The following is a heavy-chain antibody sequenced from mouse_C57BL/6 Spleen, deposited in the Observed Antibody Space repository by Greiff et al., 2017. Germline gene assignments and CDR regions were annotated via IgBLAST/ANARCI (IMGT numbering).Heavy chain of an antibody. CDR1: GFTFSSYA. CDR3: ARGNDGGFAY. CDR2: ISDGGSYT. Sequence: HLVESGGGLVKPGGSLKLSCAASGFTFSSYAMSWVRQTPEKRLEWVATISDGGSYTYYPDNVKGRFTISRDNAKNNLYLQMSHLKSEDTAMYYCARGNDGGFAYWGQGTLVTVSA. J-gene: IGHJ3*01. V-gene: IGHV5-4*01. D-gene: IGHD2-1*01.